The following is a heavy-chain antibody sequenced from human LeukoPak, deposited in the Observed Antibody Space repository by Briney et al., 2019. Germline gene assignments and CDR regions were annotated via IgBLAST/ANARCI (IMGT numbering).Heavy chain of an antibody. CDR1: GGSISSNTYF. J-gene: IGHJ5*02. CDR3: ATSDTVSTYNWFDP. V-gene: IGHV4-39*01. D-gene: IGHD5/OR15-5a*01. Sequence: WETLSLTCNVSGGSISSNTYFWGWIRRPPGKGLEWIGSIRYSGSTYYNPSLKSRVTISVDTSKNQFSLNLSSPTAADTAVYYCATSDTVSTYNWFDPWGQGTLVTVS. CDR2: IRYSGST.